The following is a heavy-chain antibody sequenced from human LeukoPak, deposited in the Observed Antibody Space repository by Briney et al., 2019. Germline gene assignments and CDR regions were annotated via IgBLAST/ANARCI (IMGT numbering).Heavy chain of an antibody. CDR1: GYTFTSYG. J-gene: IGHJ4*02. V-gene: IGHV5-51*01. D-gene: IGHD3-10*01. Sequence: ASVKVSCKASGYTFTSYGISWVRQAPGQGLEWMGIIYPGDSDTRYSPSFQGQVTISADKSISTAYLQWSSLKASDTAMYYCARAGVVRGVIINVVYWGQGTLVTVSS. CDR2: IYPGDSDT. CDR3: ARAGVVRGVIINVVY.